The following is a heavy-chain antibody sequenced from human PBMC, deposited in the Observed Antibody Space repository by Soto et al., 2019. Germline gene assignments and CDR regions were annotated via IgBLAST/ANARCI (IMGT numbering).Heavy chain of an antibody. J-gene: IGHJ5*02. CDR1: GGSFSGYY. CDR2: INHSGST. CDR3: ARTTDIVVVPAVKKGNWFDP. Sequence: PSETLSLTCAVYGGSFSGYYWSWIRQPPGKGLEWIGEINHSGSTNYNPSLKSRVTISVDTSKNQFSLKLSSVTAADTAVYYCARTTDIVVVPAVKKGNWFDPWGQGTLVTVSS. V-gene: IGHV4-34*01. D-gene: IGHD2-2*01.